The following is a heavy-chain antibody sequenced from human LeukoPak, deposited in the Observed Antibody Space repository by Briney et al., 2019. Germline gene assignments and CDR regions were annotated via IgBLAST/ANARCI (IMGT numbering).Heavy chain of an antibody. V-gene: IGHV3-30*18. D-gene: IGHD3-9*01. CDR3: AKDDYDILTGFDY. CDR1: GFTFSSYG. CDR2: ISYDGSNK. Sequence: GRSLRLSCAASGFTFSSYGMHLVRQAPGKGLEWVAVISYDGSNKYYADSVKGRFTISRDNSKNTLYLQMNSLRAEDTAVYYCAKDDYDILTGFDYWGQGTLVTVSS. J-gene: IGHJ4*02.